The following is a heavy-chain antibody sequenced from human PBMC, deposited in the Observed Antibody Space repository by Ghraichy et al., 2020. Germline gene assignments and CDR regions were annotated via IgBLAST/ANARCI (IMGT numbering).Heavy chain of an antibody. D-gene: IGHD6-19*01. CDR1: GFTFDDYA. CDR2: ISWNSGSI. Sequence: SLRLSCAASGFTFDDYAMHWVRQAPGKGLEWVSGISWNSGSIGYADSVKGRFTISRDNAKNSLYLQMNSLRAEDTALYYCAKDGYSSGWYDGVWYFDYWGQGTLVTVSS. CDR3: AKDGYSSGWYDGVWYFDY. J-gene: IGHJ4*02. V-gene: IGHV3-9*01.